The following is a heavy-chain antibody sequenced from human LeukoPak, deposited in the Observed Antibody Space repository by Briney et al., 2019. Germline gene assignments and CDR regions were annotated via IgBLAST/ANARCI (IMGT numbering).Heavy chain of an antibody. CDR2: ISAYNGNT. CDR1: GYTFTSYG. CDR3: ATVGQQLVRFLDY. Sequence: ASLKVSCAASGYTFTSYGISWVRQAPGQGLEWMGWISAYNGNTNYAQKLQGRVTMTTDTSTSTAYMELRSMRSDDTAVYYCATVGQQLVRFLDYWGQGTLVTVSS. D-gene: IGHD6-13*01. V-gene: IGHV1-18*01. J-gene: IGHJ4*02.